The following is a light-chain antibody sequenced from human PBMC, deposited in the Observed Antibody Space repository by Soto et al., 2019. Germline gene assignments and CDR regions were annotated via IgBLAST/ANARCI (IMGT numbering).Light chain of an antibody. CDR2: GNS. CDR3: QSYDSSLIGSV. CDR1: SSNMGAVYD. J-gene: IGLJ3*02. Sequence: QSVLTQPPSVSGAPGQRVTISCTGSSSNMGAVYDVHWYQQLPGTAPKLLIYGNSNRPSGVPDRFSGSKSGTSASLAITGLQGEDSADYYCQSYDSSLIGSVFGGGTKLTVL. V-gene: IGLV1-40*01.